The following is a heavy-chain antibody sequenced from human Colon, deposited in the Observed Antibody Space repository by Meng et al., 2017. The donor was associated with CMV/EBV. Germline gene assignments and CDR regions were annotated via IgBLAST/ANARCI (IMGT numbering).Heavy chain of an antibody. Sequence: AGSAFTDYYRPWVRPAPGRGLVWMERDDPATSDANSAHKIPGRIALTTDPSITTAYMGLGGLISDDAAMYYSAKGGQYFGERDFDYWGQGTLVTVSS. CDR2: DDPATSDA. D-gene: IGHD3-10*01. CDR1: GSAFTDYY. V-gene: IGHV1-2*06. CDR3: AKGGQYFGERDFDY. J-gene: IGHJ4*02.